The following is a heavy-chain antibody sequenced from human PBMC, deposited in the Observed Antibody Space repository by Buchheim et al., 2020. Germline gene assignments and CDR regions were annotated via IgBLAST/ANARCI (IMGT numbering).Heavy chain of an antibody. CDR1: GDSISRSKS. CDR3: ARADSKWEGLGS. V-gene: IGHV4-4*02. J-gene: IGHJ5*02. CDR2: IYFGGRT. D-gene: IGHD1-26*01. Sequence: QVKLQESGPGLVQPSGTLSLICAVSGDSISRSKSWNWVRQPPGRGLEWIGEIYFGGRTNYNPSLKSRIMISVDESKNNFSLNLTSVTAADTAVYYCARADSKWEGLGSWGQGTL.